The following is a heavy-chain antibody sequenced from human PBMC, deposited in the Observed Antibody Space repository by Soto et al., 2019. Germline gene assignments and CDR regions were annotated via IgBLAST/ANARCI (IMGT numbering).Heavy chain of an antibody. CDR3: ASTVLWSGYYGRDVSYYYYMDV. J-gene: IGHJ6*03. Sequence: ASETLSLTCTVSGGSISSGGYYWSWIRQHPGKGLEWIGYIYYSGSTYYNPSLKSRVTISVDTSKNQFSLKLSSVTAADTAVYYCASTVLWSGYYGRDVSYYYYMDVWGKGTTITVSS. V-gene: IGHV4-31*03. D-gene: IGHD3-3*01. CDR2: IYYSGST. CDR1: GGSISSGGYY.